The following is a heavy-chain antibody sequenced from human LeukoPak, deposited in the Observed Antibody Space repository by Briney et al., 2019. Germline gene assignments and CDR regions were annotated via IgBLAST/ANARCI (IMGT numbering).Heavy chain of an antibody. V-gene: IGHV3-33*01. CDR2: IWFDGSNK. Sequence: GGSLRLSCAASGFTFSRYGMHWVRQAPGKGLEWVAFIWFDGSNKYYADSVKGRFTISRDSSKNTLYLQMSSLRAEDTAVYYCARGNPHYFDYWGQGTLVTVSS. J-gene: IGHJ4*02. CDR1: GFTFSRYG. CDR3: ARGNPHYFDY.